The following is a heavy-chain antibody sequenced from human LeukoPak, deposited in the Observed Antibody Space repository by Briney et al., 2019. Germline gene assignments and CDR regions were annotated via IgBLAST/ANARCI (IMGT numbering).Heavy chain of an antibody. CDR3: ARGRGVGAPSGFFDY. Sequence: SETLSLTCTVSGGPISNDYWSWIRQPPGKGLEWIGFIYYSGSTSYNPSLKSRVTISVDTSKNQFSLKLSSVTAADTAVYYCARGRGVGAPSGFFDYWGQGTLVTVSS. CDR1: GGPISNDY. D-gene: IGHD1-26*01. V-gene: IGHV4-59*08. J-gene: IGHJ4*02. CDR2: IYYSGST.